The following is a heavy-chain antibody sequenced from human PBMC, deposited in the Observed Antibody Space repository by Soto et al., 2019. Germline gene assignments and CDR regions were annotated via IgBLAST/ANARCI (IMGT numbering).Heavy chain of an antibody. CDR2: VSGSGGST. Sequence: VQLLESGGGLVQPGGSLRLSCAASGFTFSSYVMSWVRQAPGKGLEWVSAVSGSGGSTYYADSVKGRFTISRDNSKNTLYLQMNSLRAEDTAVYFCAKEHTSAFAVHYMDVWGKGTTVTVSS. D-gene: IGHD3-10*02. V-gene: IGHV3-23*01. CDR3: AKEHTSAFAVHYMDV. J-gene: IGHJ6*03. CDR1: GFTFSSYV.